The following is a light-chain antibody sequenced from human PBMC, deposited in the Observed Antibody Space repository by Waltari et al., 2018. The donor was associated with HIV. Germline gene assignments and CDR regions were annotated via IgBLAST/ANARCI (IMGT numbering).Light chain of an antibody. J-gene: IGLJ2*01. CDR2: GNT. CDR3: QSYDSSLSGFVV. V-gene: IGLV1-40*01. Sequence: QSVLTQPPSVSAATGQRVTISCTETSPHTGAGQDLHWYQQLPETAPKVLIYGNTNRPSGVPDRFSGSKSGTSASLAITGLQAEDEADYYCQSYDSSLSGFVVFGGGTKVTVL. CDR1: SPHTGAGQD.